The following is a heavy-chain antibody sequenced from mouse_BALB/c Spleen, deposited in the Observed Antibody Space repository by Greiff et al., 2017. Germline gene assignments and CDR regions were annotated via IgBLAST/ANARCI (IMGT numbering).Heavy chain of an antibody. CDR2: ISSGSSTI. D-gene: IGHD1-1*01. Sequence: EVNVVESGGGLVQPGGSRKLSCAASGFTFSSFGMHWVRQSPEKGLEWVAYISSGSSTIYYADTVKGRFTISRDNPKNTLFLQMTSLRSEDTAMYYCARGRYRGPYYAMDYWGQGTSVTVSS. J-gene: IGHJ4*01. CDR3: ARGRYRGPYYAMDY. V-gene: IGHV5-17*02. CDR1: GFTFSSFG.